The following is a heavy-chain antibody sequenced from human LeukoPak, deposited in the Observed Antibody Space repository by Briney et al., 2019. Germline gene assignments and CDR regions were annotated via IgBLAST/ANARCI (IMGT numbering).Heavy chain of an antibody. V-gene: IGHV4-39*01. CDR3: ASWAGNTQSDSWSGPFDY. CDR1: GGSISSSSYY. Sequence: SETLSLTCTVSGGSISSSSYYWGWIRQPPGKGLEWIGSIYYSGSTYYNPSLKSRVTISVDTSKNQFSLKLSSVTAADTAVYYCASWAGNTQSDSWSGPFDYWGQGSLVTVSS. CDR2: IYYSGST. J-gene: IGHJ4*02. D-gene: IGHD3-3*01.